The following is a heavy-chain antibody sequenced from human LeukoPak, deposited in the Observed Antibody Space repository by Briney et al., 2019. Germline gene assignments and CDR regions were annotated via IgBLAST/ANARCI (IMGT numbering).Heavy chain of an antibody. D-gene: IGHD3-3*01. J-gene: IGHJ4*02. Sequence: GGSLRLSCAASGFTFDDYAMHWVRQAPGKGLEWVSLISGDGGSTYYADSVKGRFTISGDNSKNSLYLQMNSLRTEDTALYYCAKDTRYDFWSGYWGYWGQGTLVTVSS. CDR3: AKDTRYDFWSGYWGY. CDR1: GFTFDDYA. V-gene: IGHV3-43*02. CDR2: ISGDGGST.